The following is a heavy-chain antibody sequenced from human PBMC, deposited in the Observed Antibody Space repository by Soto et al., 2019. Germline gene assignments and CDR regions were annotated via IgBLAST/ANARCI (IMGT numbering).Heavy chain of an antibody. Sequence: GSLRLSCAASGFTFSSYAMSWVRQAPGKGLEWVSAISGSGGSTYYADSVKGRFTISRDNSKNTLYLQMNSLRAEDTAVYYCAKGRLYYYDSSGPHMDVWGQGTTVTVSS. CDR3: AKGRLYYYDSSGPHMDV. J-gene: IGHJ6*02. D-gene: IGHD3-22*01. CDR1: GFTFSSYA. CDR2: ISGSGGST. V-gene: IGHV3-23*01.